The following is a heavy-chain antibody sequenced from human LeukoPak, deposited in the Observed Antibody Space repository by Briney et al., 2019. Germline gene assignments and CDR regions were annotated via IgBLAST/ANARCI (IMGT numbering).Heavy chain of an antibody. J-gene: IGHJ4*02. CDR3: ATRSS. D-gene: IGHD6-13*01. V-gene: IGHV4-34*01. CDR1: GGSFSGYY. CDR2: INHSGST. Sequence: ESSETLSLTCAVYGGSFSGYYWSWIRQPPGKGLEWIGEINHSGSTNYNPSLKSRVTISVDTSKNQFSLKLSSVTAADTAVYYCATRSSWGQGTLVTVSS.